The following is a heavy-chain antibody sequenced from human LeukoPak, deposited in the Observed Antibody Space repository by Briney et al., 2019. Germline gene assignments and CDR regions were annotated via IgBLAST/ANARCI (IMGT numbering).Heavy chain of an antibody. CDR2: ISYDGTNK. CDR3: AREGRYYGSGSHRDGFDI. J-gene: IGHJ3*02. Sequence: PGRSLRLSCAASGFTFSSYAMHWVRQAPGKGLEWVALISYDGTNKYYADSVKGRFTISRHNAKNSLYLQMNSLRAEDTAVYYCAREGRYYGSGSHRDGFDIWGQGTMVTVSS. D-gene: IGHD3-10*01. V-gene: IGHV3-30*04. CDR1: GFTFSSYA.